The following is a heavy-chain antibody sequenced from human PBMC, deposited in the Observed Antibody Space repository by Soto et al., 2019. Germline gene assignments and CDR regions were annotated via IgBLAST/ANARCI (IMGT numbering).Heavy chain of an antibody. CDR1: GGTFRNYA. CDR2: IIRIFGTT. D-gene: IGHD3-16*01. Sequence: QVQLVQSGAEVKKPGSSVKVSCKASGGTFRNYAISWVRQAPGQGLEWMGWIIRIFGTTNYTQKFEGRVTISVDESTNTAYMELSSLRSEDTAVYYCARSNRYIGYDVWAKRYGVDYWGQGTLVTVSS. V-gene: IGHV1-69*12. CDR3: ARSNRYIGYDVWAKRYGVDY. J-gene: IGHJ4*02.